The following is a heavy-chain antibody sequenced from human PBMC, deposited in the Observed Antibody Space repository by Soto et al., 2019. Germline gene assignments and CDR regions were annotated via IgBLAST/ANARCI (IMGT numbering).Heavy chain of an antibody. J-gene: IGHJ4*02. V-gene: IGHV1-8*01. D-gene: IGHD3-10*01. Sequence: QVQLVQSGAEVKKPEASVKVSCKASGYTFTSYEINWVRQATGQGLEWMGWMNPNSGDTGYAQKFQGRVTMTRNTSISTAYMELSSLRSEDTAVYYCARRELLWFGELLRWGQGTLVTVSS. CDR1: GYTFTSYE. CDR2: MNPNSGDT. CDR3: ARRELLWFGELLR.